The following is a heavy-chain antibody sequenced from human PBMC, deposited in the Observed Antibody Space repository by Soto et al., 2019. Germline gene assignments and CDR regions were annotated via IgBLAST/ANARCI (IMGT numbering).Heavy chain of an antibody. CDR1: GFILSDCV. CDR3: AKAQTYLRGYSYGYLGY. Sequence: GGSLRLSCATSGFILSDCVMNWVRQAPGKGLEWVSYISSSSSVIDYADSVKGRFTISRDNAKNSLYLQMNSLRAEDTAVYYCAKAQTYLRGYSYGYLGYWGQGSLVTVSS. J-gene: IGHJ4*02. CDR2: ISSSSSVI. V-gene: IGHV3-48*01. D-gene: IGHD5-18*01.